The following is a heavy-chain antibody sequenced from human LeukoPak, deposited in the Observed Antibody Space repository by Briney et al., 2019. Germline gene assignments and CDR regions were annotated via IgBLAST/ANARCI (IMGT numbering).Heavy chain of an antibody. V-gene: IGHV3-11*01. Sequence: GGSLRLSCAASGFTFSDYYMSWIRQAPGKGLEWVSHISSSGSTIYYADSVKGRFTISRDNAKNSLYLQMNSLRAEDTAVYYCARLVATIIHYFDYWGQGTLVTVSS. D-gene: IGHD5-12*01. CDR1: GFTFSDYY. CDR3: ARLVATIIHYFDY. J-gene: IGHJ4*02. CDR2: ISSSGSTI.